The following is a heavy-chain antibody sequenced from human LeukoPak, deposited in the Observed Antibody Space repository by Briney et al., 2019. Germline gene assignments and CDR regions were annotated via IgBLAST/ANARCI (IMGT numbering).Heavy chain of an antibody. CDR1: GFRFSSYA. CDR2: IIGSGVST. CDR3: AKDERNWNYNLASQTYD. V-gene: IGHV3-23*01. J-gene: IGHJ4*02. Sequence: GGSLRLSCAASGFRFSSYAMSWVRQAPGKGLEWVSAIIGSGVSTYYADSVKGRFTVSRDNSKNTLYLQMSSLRAEDTAVYYCAKDERNWNYNLASQTYDWGQGTLVTVSS. D-gene: IGHD1-7*01.